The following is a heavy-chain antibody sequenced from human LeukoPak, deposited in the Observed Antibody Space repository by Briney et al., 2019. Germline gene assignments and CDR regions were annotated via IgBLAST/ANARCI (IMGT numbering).Heavy chain of an antibody. CDR3: ARERGGPYDYIWGSYYNWFDP. CDR2: IYYSGST. J-gene: IGHJ5*02. CDR1: GGSISSYY. V-gene: IGHV4-59*01. Sequence: SETLSLTCTVSGGSISSYYWSWIRQPPGKGLEWIGYIYYSGSTNYNPSLKSRVTISVDTSKNQFSLKLSSVTAADTAVYYRARERGGPYDYIWGSYYNWFDPWGQGTLVTVSS. D-gene: IGHD3-16*01.